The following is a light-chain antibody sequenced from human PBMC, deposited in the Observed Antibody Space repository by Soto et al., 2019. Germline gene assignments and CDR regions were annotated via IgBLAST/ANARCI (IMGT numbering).Light chain of an antibody. J-gene: IGLJ1*01. CDR2: DVS. V-gene: IGLV2-11*01. CDR1: SSDVGGYNF. CDR3: CSYAGTNTGV. Sequence: QSALTQPRSVSGSPGQSVTISCTGTSSDVGGYNFVSWYQQHPGKAPKVMIYDVSKWPSGVPDRFSGSKSGNTASLTISGLQAEDEADYYCCSYAGTNTGVFGTGTKVTVL.